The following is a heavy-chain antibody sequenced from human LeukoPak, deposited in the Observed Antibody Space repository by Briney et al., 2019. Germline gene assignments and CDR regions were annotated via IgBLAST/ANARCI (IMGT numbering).Heavy chain of an antibody. J-gene: IGHJ3*02. CDR3: AIIVVVPGRWYSSSPAHDAFDI. V-gene: IGHV1-18*01. Sequence: GASVKVSCKASGYTFTSYGISWVRQAPGQELEWMGWISAYNGNTNYAQKLQGRVTMTTDTSTSTAYMELRSLRSDDTAVYYCAIIVVVPGRWYSSSPAHDAFDIWGQGTMVTVSS. CDR2: ISAYNGNT. CDR1: GYTFTSYG. D-gene: IGHD2-2*01.